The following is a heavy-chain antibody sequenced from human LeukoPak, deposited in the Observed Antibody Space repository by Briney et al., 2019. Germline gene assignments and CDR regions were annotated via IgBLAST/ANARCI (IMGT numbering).Heavy chain of an antibody. CDR3: ARVRFGSGTDGVY. Sequence: ASVKVSCKASGYTFTGYYMHWVRQAPGQGLEWMGWINPNSGGTNYAQKFQGRVTMTRDTSISTAYMEPSRLRSDDTAVYYCARVRFGSGTDGVYWGQGTLVTVSS. CDR1: GYTFTGYY. J-gene: IGHJ4*02. D-gene: IGHD1-26*01. V-gene: IGHV1-2*02. CDR2: INPNSGGT.